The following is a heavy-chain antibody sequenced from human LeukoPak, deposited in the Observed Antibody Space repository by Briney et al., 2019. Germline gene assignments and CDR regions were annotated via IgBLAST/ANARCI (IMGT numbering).Heavy chain of an antibody. CDR1: GFTFSSYG. CDR2: IRYDGSNK. Sequence: GWSLRLSCAASGFTFSSYGMHWVRQGPGKGLEWVAFIRYDGSNKYYADSVKGRFTISRDNSKNTVYLQMNSLNTEDTAVYYCTTDHRTIYGVVFPDYWGQGTLVIVSS. J-gene: IGHJ4*02. V-gene: IGHV3-30*02. D-gene: IGHD3-3*01. CDR3: TTDHRTIYGVVFPDY.